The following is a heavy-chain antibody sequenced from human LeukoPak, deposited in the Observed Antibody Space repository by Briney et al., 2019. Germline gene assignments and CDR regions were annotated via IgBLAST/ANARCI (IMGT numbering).Heavy chain of an antibody. D-gene: IGHD3-3*01. CDR3: AKDRRGYYDFWSGYYTTEYNWFDP. J-gene: IGHJ5*02. V-gene: IGHV3-23*01. CDR1: GFTFSSYA. CDR2: ISGSGGST. Sequence: GGSLRLSCAASGFTFSSYAMSWVRQAPGKGLEWVSAISGSGGSTYYADSVKGRFTISRDNSKSTLYLQMNSLRAEDTAVYYCAKDRRGYYDFWSGYYTTEYNWFDPWGQGTLVTVSS.